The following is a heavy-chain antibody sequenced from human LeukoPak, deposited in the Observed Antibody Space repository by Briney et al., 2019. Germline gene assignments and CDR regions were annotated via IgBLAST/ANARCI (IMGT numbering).Heavy chain of an antibody. V-gene: IGHV4-38-2*02. J-gene: IGHJ3*02. CDR3: ARRGAGHDAFDI. CDR2: IYHSGRT. Sequence: PSETRSLTCTVSGYSISSGFYWGWIRQPPGKGLEWIGSIYHSGRTYYKPSLKSRVTISVDTSKNQFSLKLSSVTAADTAVYYCARRGAGHDAFDIWGQGTMVTVSS. CDR1: GYSISSGFY. D-gene: IGHD1-26*01.